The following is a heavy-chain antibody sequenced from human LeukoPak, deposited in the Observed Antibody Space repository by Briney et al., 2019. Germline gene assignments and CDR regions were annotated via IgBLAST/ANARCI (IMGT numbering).Heavy chain of an antibody. CDR1: GFSLSTSGMC. J-gene: IGHJ4*02. D-gene: IGHD1-20*01. CDR2: IDWDDDK. V-gene: IGHV2-70*11. CDR3: ARIRITGTTAID. Sequence: VSGPALVKPTQTLTLTCTFSGFSLSTSGMCVSWIRQPPGKALEWLARIDWDDDKYYSTSLKTRLTISKDTSRNQVVLTMTNMDPVDTATYYCARIRITGTTAIDWGQGTLVTVSS.